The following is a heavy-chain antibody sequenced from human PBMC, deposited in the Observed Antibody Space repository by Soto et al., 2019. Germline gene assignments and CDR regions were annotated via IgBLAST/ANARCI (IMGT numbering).Heavy chain of an antibody. CDR3: ARDMWSSGWRTTSLYYYYGMDV. CDR1: GFTFSSYG. V-gene: IGHV3-33*01. Sequence: QVQLVESGGGVVQPGRSLRLSCEASGFTFSSYGMHWVRQAPGKGLEWVAVIWYDGSNKYYADSVKGRFTISRDNTKNTLYLQMNSLRAEDTAVYYCARDMWSSGWRTTSLYYYYGMDVWGQGTTVTVSS. CDR2: IWYDGSNK. D-gene: IGHD6-19*01. J-gene: IGHJ6*02.